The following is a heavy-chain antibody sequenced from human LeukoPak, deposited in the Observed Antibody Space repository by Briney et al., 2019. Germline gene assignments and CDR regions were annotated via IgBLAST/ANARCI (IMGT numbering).Heavy chain of an antibody. CDR3: AGDLISGSGSLGY. J-gene: IGHJ4*02. D-gene: IGHD3-10*01. CDR1: GFTFSSYW. Sequence: GGSLTLSCAASGFTFSSYWMHWVRQAPGKGLVLVSRINSNGSPTQYADSVKGRFTISRDNAKNTLYLQMNSLRAEDTAVYYCAGDLISGSGSLGYWGQGTLVTVSS. V-gene: IGHV3-74*01. CDR2: INSNGSPT.